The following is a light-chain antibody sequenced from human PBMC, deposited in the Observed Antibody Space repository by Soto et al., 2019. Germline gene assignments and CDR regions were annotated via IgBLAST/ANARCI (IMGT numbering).Light chain of an antibody. CDR2: EVI. CDR3: SSYTGTNNLYV. V-gene: IGLV2-8*01. J-gene: IGLJ1*01. CDR1: SSDVGGYNY. Sequence: QSALTQPPSASGSPGHSVTLSCTGTSSDVGGYNYVSWYQQHPGKAPKLMIYEVIKRPSGVPDRFSGSRSGNTASLTVSGLQAEDEADYYCSSYTGTNNLYVFGTGTKLTVL.